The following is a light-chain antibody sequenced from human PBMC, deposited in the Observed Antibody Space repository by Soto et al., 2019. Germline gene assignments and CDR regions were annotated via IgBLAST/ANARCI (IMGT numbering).Light chain of an antibody. CDR1: QSVSSY. CDR2: GTS. V-gene: IGKV3-20*01. Sequence: EIVLTQSPATLSLSPGERATLSCRASQSVSSYLAWYQQKPGQAPRLLIYGTSSRATGIPDRFSGSGSGTDFTLTINGLEPEDFAMYFCQQYGTSPWTFGQGTKVDIK. J-gene: IGKJ1*01. CDR3: QQYGTSPWT.